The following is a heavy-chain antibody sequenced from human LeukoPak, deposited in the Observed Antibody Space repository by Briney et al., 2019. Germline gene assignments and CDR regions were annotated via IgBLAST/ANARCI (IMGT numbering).Heavy chain of an antibody. Sequence: PGGSLRLSCAASGFTFSNYAMHWVRQAPGKGLQWVALISYDGTNKDYADSVKGRFTISRDNPKNTLYLQVNSLRAEDTAVYYCVRDLEQWLVTNWFDPWRQGTLVTVSS. CDR3: VRDLEQWLVTNWFDP. CDR2: ISYDGTNK. D-gene: IGHD6-19*01. CDR1: GFTFSNYA. V-gene: IGHV3-30*04. J-gene: IGHJ5*02.